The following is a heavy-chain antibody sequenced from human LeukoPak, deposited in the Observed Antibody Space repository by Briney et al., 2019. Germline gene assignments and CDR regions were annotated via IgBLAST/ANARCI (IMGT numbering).Heavy chain of an antibody. CDR3: ARGIPLYYDFWSGSYGNWFDP. V-gene: IGHV4-61*02. J-gene: IGHJ5*02. CDR2: IYTSGST. Sequence: SETLSLTCTVSGGSISSGSYYWSWIRQPAGKGLEWIGRIYTSGSTNYNPSLKSRVTISVDTSKNQFSLKLSSVTAADTAVYYCARGIPLYYDFWSGSYGNWFDPWGQGTLVTVSS. D-gene: IGHD3-3*01. CDR1: GGSISSGSYY.